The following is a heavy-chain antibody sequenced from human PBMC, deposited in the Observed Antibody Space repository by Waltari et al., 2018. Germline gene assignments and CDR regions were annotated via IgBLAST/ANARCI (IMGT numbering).Heavy chain of an antibody. D-gene: IGHD6-6*01. CDR2: IYYSGST. Sequence: QLQLQESGPGLVKPSETLSLTCTVSGGSISSSSYYWGWIRQPPGKGLEWIGSIYYSGSTYYNPSLKSRVTISVDTSKNQFSLKLSSVTAADTAVYYCASQYSSSINNWFDPWGQGTLVTVSS. V-gene: IGHV4-39*07. J-gene: IGHJ5*02. CDR1: GGSISSSSYY. CDR3: ASQYSSSINNWFDP.